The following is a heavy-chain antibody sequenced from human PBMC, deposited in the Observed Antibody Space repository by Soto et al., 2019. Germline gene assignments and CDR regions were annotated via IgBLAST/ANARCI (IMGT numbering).Heavy chain of an antibody. CDR3: ARGGRQYCSSTSCYRTPDYYYYGMDV. J-gene: IGHJ6*02. CDR1: GFTFSSYA. V-gene: IGHV3-30-3*01. D-gene: IGHD2-2*01. CDR2: ISYDGSNK. Sequence: HPGGSLRLSCAASGFTFSSYAMHWVRQAPGKGLEWVAVISYDGSNKYYADSVKGRFTISRDNSKNTLYLQMNSLRAEDTAVYYCARGGRQYCSSTSCYRTPDYYYYGMDVWGQGTTVTVSS.